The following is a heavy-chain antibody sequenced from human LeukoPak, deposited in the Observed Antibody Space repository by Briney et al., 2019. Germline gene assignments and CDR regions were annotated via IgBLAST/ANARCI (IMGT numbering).Heavy chain of an antibody. CDR1: GYTFTSYG. D-gene: IGHD3-9*01. CDR2: ISAYNVNT. Sequence: ASVKVSCKASGYTFTSYGISLVRQAPGQGLEGMGWISAYNVNTNYAQKLQGRVTMTTDTSTSTAYMQLRSLRSDDTAVYYCAREGTYYDILTGYPLAGVRSYYFDYWGQGTLVTVSS. J-gene: IGHJ4*02. CDR3: AREGTYYDILTGYPLAGVRSYYFDY. V-gene: IGHV1-18*04.